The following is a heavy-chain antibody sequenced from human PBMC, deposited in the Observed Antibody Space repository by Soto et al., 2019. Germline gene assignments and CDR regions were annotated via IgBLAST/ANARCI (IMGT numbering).Heavy chain of an antibody. CDR2: ISSSSSYI. D-gene: IGHD3-3*01. V-gene: IGHV3-21*01. J-gene: IGHJ6*02. Sequence: GGSLRLSCAASGFTFSSYSMNWVRQAPGKELEWVSSISSSSSYIYYADSVKGRFTISRENAKNSLYLQMNSLRAEDTAVYYCARDRGDFWSGNGIDVSGPGTTLTVYS. CDR1: GFTFSSYS. CDR3: ARDRGDFWSGNGIDV.